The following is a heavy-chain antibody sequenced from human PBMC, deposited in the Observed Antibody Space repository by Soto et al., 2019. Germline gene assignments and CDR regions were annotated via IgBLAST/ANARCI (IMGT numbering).Heavy chain of an antibody. CDR3: ARVHRKRWYYYYYYYGMDV. CDR2: TYYRSKWYN. V-gene: IGHV6-1*01. CDR1: GDSVSSNSAA. Sequence: SQTLSLTCAISGDSVSSNSAAWNWIRQSPSRGLEWLGRTYYRSKWYNDYAVSVKSRITINPDTSKNQISLQLNSVTPEDTAVYYCARVHRKRWYYYYYYYGMDVWGQGTTVTVSS. D-gene: IGHD6-13*01. J-gene: IGHJ6*02.